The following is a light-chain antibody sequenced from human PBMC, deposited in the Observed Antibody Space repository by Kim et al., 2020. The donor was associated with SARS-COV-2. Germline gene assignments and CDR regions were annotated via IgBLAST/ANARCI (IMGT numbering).Light chain of an antibody. CDR2: GAS. Sequence: SPGERATLSCRASQSVTDNYLAWYQQRPGQAPRLLIYGASSRATGIPDRFSGSGSGTDFTLTISRLEPEDSAMYYCQQYGGSPRTFGQGTKVDIK. CDR3: QQYGGSPRT. CDR1: QSVTDNY. V-gene: IGKV3-20*01. J-gene: IGKJ1*01.